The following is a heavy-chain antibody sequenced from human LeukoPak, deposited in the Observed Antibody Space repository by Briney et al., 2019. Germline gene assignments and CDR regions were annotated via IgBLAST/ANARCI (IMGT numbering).Heavy chain of an antibody. CDR2: IIPILGIA. CDR3: ARDARYSSSWTDY. CDR1: GGTFSSYA. D-gene: IGHD6-13*01. Sequence: ASVKVSCKASGGTFSSYAISWVRQAPGQGLEWMGRIIPILGIANYAQKFQGRVTITADKSTSTAYMELSSLRSEDTAVYYCARDARYSSSWTDYWGQGTLVTVSS. J-gene: IGHJ4*02. V-gene: IGHV1-69*04.